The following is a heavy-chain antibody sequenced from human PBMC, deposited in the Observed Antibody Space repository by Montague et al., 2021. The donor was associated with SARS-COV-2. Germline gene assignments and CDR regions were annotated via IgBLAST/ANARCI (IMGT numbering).Heavy chain of an antibody. CDR2: IYYSGTT. J-gene: IGHJ6*02. Sequence: TLSLTCTVSGASISSGGFYWSWLRQHPRKGLEWIGFIYYSGTTYHNPSLKSRLTISTDTSKNQFSLKLSSVTAADTAAYYCARGLPYQMVAGAIPNYSRDVWGQGTAVTVSS. CDR3: ARGLPYQMVAGAIPNYSRDV. V-gene: IGHV4-31*03. D-gene: IGHD2-15*01. CDR1: GASISSGGFY.